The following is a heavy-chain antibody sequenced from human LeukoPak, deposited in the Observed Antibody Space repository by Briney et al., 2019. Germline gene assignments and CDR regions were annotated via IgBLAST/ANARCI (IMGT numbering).Heavy chain of an antibody. CDR1: GFTLSSYR. CDR2: FTSDGNSM. D-gene: IGHD1-26*01. J-gene: IGHJ4*02. CDR3: ARAQVGTPTDC. V-gene: IGHV3-74*01. Sequence: GGSLRLSCAASGFTLSSYRMYWVRQAPGRGLVWVARFTSDGNSMTYADFVKGRFTVSRDIAKNTLYLQMNSLRAEDTAVYYCARAQVGTPTDCWGQGTLVTVSS.